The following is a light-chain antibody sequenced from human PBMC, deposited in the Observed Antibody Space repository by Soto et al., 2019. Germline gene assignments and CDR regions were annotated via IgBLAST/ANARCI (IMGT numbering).Light chain of an antibody. Sequence: QSALTQPPSASGVPGQSVTISCTGTSSDVGYYDYVSWYQQHPGKAPKLVIYEVTKRPSGVPDRVSASKSGNTASLTVSGLRAEDEADYYCTSYAGSNNVVFGSGTKLTVL. CDR2: EVT. CDR3: TSYAGSNNVV. CDR1: SSDVGYYDY. J-gene: IGLJ1*01. V-gene: IGLV2-8*01.